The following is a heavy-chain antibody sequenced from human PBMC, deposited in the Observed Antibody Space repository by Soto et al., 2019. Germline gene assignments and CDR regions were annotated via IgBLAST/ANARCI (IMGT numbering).Heavy chain of an antibody. CDR1: GLTLSHAW. V-gene: IGHV3-15*06. J-gene: IGHJ4*02. D-gene: IGHD6-13*01. CDR3: AAGLPGARTSWCFDY. CDR2: IKTKVEGGTI. Sequence: PWGTLRLSCVGSGLTLSHAWMTWIRQPPGKGLEWVGCIKTKVEGGTINYAAPVKGRFSISRDASKNTFYLHMSRLHSEDTAMYYCAAGLPGARTSWCFDYWGQGTLVTVSS.